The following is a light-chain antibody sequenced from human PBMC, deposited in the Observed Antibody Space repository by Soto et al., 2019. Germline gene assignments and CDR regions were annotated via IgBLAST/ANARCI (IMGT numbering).Light chain of an antibody. CDR1: QSVTNT. CDR2: YAS. J-gene: IGKJ4*01. V-gene: IGKV3-15*01. CDR3: QQYYTWPVT. Sequence: ESVRTQYPAPLSVSPGERVTISCGASQSVTNTLAWYQHKPCQAPRLLISYASRGATGIPSRFSGSGSGTDFTLTINSLQSEDFAVYYCQQYYTWPVTFGGGAKVEIK.